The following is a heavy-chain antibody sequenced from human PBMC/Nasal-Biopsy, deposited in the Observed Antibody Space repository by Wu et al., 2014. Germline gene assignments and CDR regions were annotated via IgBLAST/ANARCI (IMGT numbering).Heavy chain of an antibody. V-gene: IGHV4-30-4*01. D-gene: IGHD3-22*01. CDR1: NGSNSGGNNY. Sequence: TLSLTCTVSNGSNSGGNNYWNWIRQPPGKGLEWIGYIDHSGNSYNTPSFESRITLSMDRAKNNFSLRLSSVTAADTAMYYCVRGIGSEHYDSSGWGLYFDSWGQGTLVTVSS. CDR2: IDHSGNS. CDR3: VRGIGSEHYDSSGWGLYFDS. J-gene: IGHJ4*02.